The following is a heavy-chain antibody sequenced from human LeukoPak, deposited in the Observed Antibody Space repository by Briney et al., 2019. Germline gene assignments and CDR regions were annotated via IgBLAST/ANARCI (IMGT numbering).Heavy chain of an antibody. V-gene: IGHV3-30-3*01. Sequence: GGSLRLSCAASGFTFSSYAMHWVRQAPGEGLEWVAVISYDGSNKYYADSVKGRFTISRDNSKNTPYLQMNSLRAEDTAVYYCARVKAAAGFRTYYYVMDVWGQGTTVTVSS. CDR1: GFTFSSYA. CDR3: ARVKAAAGFRTYYYVMDV. CDR2: ISYDGSNK. J-gene: IGHJ6*02. D-gene: IGHD6-13*01.